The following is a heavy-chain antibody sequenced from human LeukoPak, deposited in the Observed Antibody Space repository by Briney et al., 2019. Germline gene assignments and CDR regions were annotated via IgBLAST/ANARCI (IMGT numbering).Heavy chain of an antibody. V-gene: IGHV1-69*13. CDR1: GGTFSSYA. J-gene: IGHJ4*02. CDR3: ARATGGGRYCSSTSCYPLMN. Sequence: ASVKVSCKASGGTFSSYAISWVRQAPGQGLEWMGGIIPIFGTANYAQKFQGRVTITADESTSTADMELSSLRSEDTAVYYCARATGGGRYCSSTSCYPLMNRGQGTLVTVSS. D-gene: IGHD2-2*01. CDR2: IIPIFGTA.